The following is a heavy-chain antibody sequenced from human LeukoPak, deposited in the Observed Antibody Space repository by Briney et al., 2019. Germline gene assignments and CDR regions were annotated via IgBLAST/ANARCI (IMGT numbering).Heavy chain of an antibody. Sequence: SETLSLTCTVSGGSISSYYWSWIRQPPRKGLEWIGYIYYSGSTNYNPSLKSRVTISVDTSKDQFSLKLSSMTAADTAVYYCARQILVWRTRGGYYYYYGMDVWGQGTTVTVSS. CDR3: ARQILVWRTRGGYYYYYGMDV. D-gene: IGHD2/OR15-2a*01. V-gene: IGHV4-59*08. CDR2: IYYSGST. CDR1: GGSISSYY. J-gene: IGHJ6*02.